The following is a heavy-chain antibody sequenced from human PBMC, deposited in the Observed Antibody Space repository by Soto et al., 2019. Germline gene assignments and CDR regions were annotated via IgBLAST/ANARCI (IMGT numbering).Heavy chain of an antibody. CDR1: GFTFSSYA. V-gene: IGHV3-23*01. CDR2: VSGSGGSP. D-gene: IGHD4-4*01. J-gene: IGHJ4*02. Sequence: EVQLLESGGGSVQPGGSLRLSCAASGFTFSSYAMTWVRQAPGKGLEWVSSVSGSGGSPYYADSVKGRFTISRDNSNTLYLQMISLRVEDTAVYYCAKDSNKYSSSLRGRYFDYWGQGMGVTVSS. CDR3: AKDSNKYSSSLRGRYFDY.